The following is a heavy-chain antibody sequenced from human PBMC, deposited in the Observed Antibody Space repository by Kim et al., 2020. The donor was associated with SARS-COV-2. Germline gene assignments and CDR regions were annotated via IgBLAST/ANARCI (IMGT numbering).Heavy chain of an antibody. CDR3: AHRPGGFWSGYLGY. J-gene: IGHJ4*02. CDR1: GFSLSTSGVG. CDR2: IYWDDDK. Sequence: SGPTLVKPTQTLTLTCTFSGFSLSTSGVGVGWIRQPPGKALEWLALIYWDDDKRYSPSLKSRLTITKDTSKNHVVLTMTNMDPVDTATYYCAHRPGGFWSGYLGYWGQGTLVTVSS. V-gene: IGHV2-5*02. D-gene: IGHD3-3*01.